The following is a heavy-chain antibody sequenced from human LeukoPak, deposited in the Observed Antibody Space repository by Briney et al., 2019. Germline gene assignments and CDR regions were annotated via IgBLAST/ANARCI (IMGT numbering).Heavy chain of an antibody. CDR1: GGSISSTSY. J-gene: IGHJ4*02. CDR2: IYYSGST. CDR3: ARDGPGGNIDY. D-gene: IGHD3-16*01. Sequence: SETLSLTCIVSGGSISSTSYWGWIRQPPGKGLEWIGSIYYSGSTYYNPSLKSRVTISVDTSKNQFSLKLSSVTAADTAVYYCARDGPGGNIDYWGQGTLVTVSS. V-gene: IGHV4-39*07.